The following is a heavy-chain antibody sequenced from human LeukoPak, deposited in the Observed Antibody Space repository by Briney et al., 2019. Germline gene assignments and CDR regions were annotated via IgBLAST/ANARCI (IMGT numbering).Heavy chain of an antibody. CDR3: ASGTRISYY. D-gene: IGHD2-15*01. V-gene: IGHV4-34*01. CDR1: GGSFSAYS. J-gene: IGHJ4*02. Sequence: SETLSLTCAVYGGSFSAYSWSWIRQPPGKGLEWIGEINHSGSTNYNPSLKSRVTISVDTSKNQFSLKLSSVTAADTAVYYCASGTRISYYWGQGTLVTVSS. CDR2: INHSGST.